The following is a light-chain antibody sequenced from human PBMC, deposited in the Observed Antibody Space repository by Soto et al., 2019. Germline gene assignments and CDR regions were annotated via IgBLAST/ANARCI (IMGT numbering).Light chain of an antibody. CDR2: AAS. J-gene: IGKJ5*01. Sequence: DVKMSQSLSSLSASVGDRVTITCRASQGIRNDLGWYQQKPGKAPKRLIYAASSLQSGVPSRFSGSGSGTDFTLTISSLQPEDFATYYCQHADSFPLITFGQGTRLEIK. V-gene: IGKV1-17*01. CDR3: QHADSFPLIT. CDR1: QGIRND.